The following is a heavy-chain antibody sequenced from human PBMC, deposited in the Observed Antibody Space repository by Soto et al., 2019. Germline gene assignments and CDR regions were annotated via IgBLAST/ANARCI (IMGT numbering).Heavy chain of an antibody. V-gene: IGHV4-31*03. CDR3: ARAVYSHGGKWFDL. J-gene: IGHJ5*02. CDR2: IYYSGST. D-gene: IGHD5-18*01. CDR1: GGSISSGGYY. Sequence: SETLSLTCTVSGGSISSGGYYWSWIRQHPGKGLEWIGYIYYSGSTYYNPSLKSRVTISVDTSKNQFSLKLSSVTAADTAVYYCARAVYSHGGKWFDLCGQGILVTGS.